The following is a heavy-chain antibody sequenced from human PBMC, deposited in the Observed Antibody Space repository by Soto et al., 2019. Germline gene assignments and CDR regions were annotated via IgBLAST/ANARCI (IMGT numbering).Heavy chain of an antibody. CDR3: ARGEQLVGWFDP. V-gene: IGHV3-30-3*01. D-gene: IGHD6-6*01. CDR2: ISYDGSNK. J-gene: IGHJ5*02. CDR1: GFTFSSYA. Sequence: QVQLVESGGGVVQPGRSLRLSCAASGFTFSSYAMHWVRQAPGKGLEWVAVISYDGSNKYYADSVKGRFTISRDNSKNTLYLQMNSLRAEDTAVYYCARGEQLVGWFDPWGQGTLVTVSS.